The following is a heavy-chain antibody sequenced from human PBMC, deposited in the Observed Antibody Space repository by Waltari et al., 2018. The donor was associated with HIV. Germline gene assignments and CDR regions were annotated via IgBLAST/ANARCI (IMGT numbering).Heavy chain of an antibody. CDR3: ARVPFASSWSADSFDV. D-gene: IGHD6-13*01. CDR2: IWYDGSKK. J-gene: IGHJ3*01. Sequence: VQLEESGGGVVQPGRSRRLSCAASGVRVSEHGTTWVRQAPGKGLQWVAVIWYDGSKKEYSDSVKGRFTISKDNSKNTLFLQMNSLRVDDTAVYFCARVPFASSWSADSFDVWGPGTRITVSS. CDR1: GVRVSEHG. V-gene: IGHV3-33*01.